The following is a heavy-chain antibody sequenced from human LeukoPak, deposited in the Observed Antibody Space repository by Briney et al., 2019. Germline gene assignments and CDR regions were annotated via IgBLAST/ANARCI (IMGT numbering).Heavy chain of an antibody. CDR3: AKDVEWELLGGFDY. V-gene: IGHV3-23*01. CDR1: GFTFSSYA. CDR2: ISGSGAST. Sequence: GGSLRLSCAASGFTFSSYAMSWVRQAPGKGLEWVSKISGSGASTYYADSVKGRFTISRDNSKNTLYLQTNSLRADDTAVYYCAKDVEWELLGGFDYWGQGTLVTVSS. D-gene: IGHD1-26*01. J-gene: IGHJ4*02.